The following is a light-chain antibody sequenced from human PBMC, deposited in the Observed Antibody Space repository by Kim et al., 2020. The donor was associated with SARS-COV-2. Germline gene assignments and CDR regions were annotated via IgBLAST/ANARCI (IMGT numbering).Light chain of an antibody. J-gene: IGLJ1*01. CDR1: SSDVGGYNY. CDR2: DVS. CDR3: CSYAGSYV. Sequence: PGQSVNISCTGTSSDVGGYNYVSWYQQHPGKAPKLMIYDVSKRPSGVPDRFSGSKSGNTASLTISGLQAEDEADYYCCSYAGSYVFGTGTKVTVL. V-gene: IGLV2-11*01.